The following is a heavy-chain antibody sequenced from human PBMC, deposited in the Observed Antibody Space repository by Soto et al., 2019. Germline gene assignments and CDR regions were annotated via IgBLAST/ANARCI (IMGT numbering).Heavy chain of an antibody. CDR3: AREFPSTYYFLP. CDR2: VDPTGDSA. V-gene: IGHV1-46*01. J-gene: IGHJ5*02. CDR1: GYSFTNFF. Sequence: GASVKVSCKTSGYSFTNFFIHWVRQAPGQGPEWMGNVDPTGDSATYAQKFQGRVTMASDTSTRTVYMELSSLTSEDTAIYYCAREFPSTYYFLPWGPGPHVTVS. D-gene: IGHD1-26*01.